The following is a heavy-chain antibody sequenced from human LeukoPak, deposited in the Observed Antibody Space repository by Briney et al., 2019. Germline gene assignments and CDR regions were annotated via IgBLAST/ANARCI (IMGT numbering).Heavy chain of an antibody. D-gene: IGHD3-22*01. Sequence: ASVKVSCKASGYTFINYYIHYLRQAPGQGLEWMGIINPNGGSTTYAQKFQGRVTMTGDMSTSTVYMELSSLRSEDTAVYYCARSTYYYDSSGYYFDYWGQGTLVTVSS. CDR1: GYTFINYY. J-gene: IGHJ4*02. V-gene: IGHV1-46*01. CDR2: INPNGGST. CDR3: ARSTYYYDSSGYYFDY.